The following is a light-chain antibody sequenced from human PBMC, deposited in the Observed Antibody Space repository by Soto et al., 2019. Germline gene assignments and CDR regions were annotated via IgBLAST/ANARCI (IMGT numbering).Light chain of an antibody. CDR3: QQANSHPLT. V-gene: IGKV1-12*01. CDR2: ATS. J-gene: IGKJ4*01. Sequence: DIQMTQSPSSVSAFVGDRVTITCRASQDISSWLAWYQQKPGKGPKLLIHATSSLGSGVPSRFSRSGSGPDFTLTISSLQPEDFATYYCQQANSHPLTFGGGTKVEIK. CDR1: QDISSW.